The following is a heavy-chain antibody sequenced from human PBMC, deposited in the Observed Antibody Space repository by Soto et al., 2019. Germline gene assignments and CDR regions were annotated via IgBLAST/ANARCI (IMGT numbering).Heavy chain of an antibody. CDR2: VYYSGST. CDR1: GGSTSSGVYY. D-gene: IGHD2-15*01. J-gene: IGHJ5*02. V-gene: IGHV4-31*03. Sequence: PSETLSLTCTVSGGSTSSGVYYWSWIRQYPGKGLEWIGFVYYSGSTYYNPSLKSRVIISVDTSKKQFSLKLSSVTAADTAVYYCARDAALKWFDPWGQGTLVTAPQ. CDR3: ARDAALKWFDP.